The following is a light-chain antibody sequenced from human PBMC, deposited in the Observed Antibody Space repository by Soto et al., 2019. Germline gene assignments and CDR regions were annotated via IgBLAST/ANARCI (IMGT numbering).Light chain of an antibody. CDR3: SSYAGRNNFYV. J-gene: IGLJ1*01. V-gene: IGLV2-8*01. CDR1: SSDVGVYNY. CDR2: EVT. Sequence: QSVLTQPPSASGSPGQSITISCTGTSSDVGVYNYVSWYQQHPGKSPKLMIYEVTKRPSGVPDRFSGSKSGNTASLTVSGLQAEDEADYYCSSYAGRNNFYVFGTGTKVTV.